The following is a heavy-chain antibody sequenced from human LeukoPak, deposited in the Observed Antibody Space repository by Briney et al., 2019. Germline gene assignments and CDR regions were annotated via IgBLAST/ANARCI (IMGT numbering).Heavy chain of an antibody. Sequence: SETLSLTCAVYGGSFSGYYWSWIRQPPGKGLEWIGEINHSGGTNYNPSLKSRVTISVDTSKNQFSLKLSSVTAADTAVYYCARGVDFWSGYPYYYYYYYMDVWGKGTTVTVSS. CDR3: ARGVDFWSGYPYYYYYYYMDV. J-gene: IGHJ6*03. V-gene: IGHV4-34*01. CDR1: GGSFSGYY. CDR2: INHSGGT. D-gene: IGHD3-3*01.